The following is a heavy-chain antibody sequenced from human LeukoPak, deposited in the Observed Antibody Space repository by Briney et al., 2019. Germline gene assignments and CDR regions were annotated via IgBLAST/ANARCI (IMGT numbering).Heavy chain of an antibody. CDR3: ARLYDAFDI. CDR2: IYYSGST. V-gene: IGHV4-39*07. J-gene: IGHJ3*02. Sequence: PSETLSLTCTVSGGSISSSSYYSGWIRQPPGKGLEWIGSIYYSGSTNYNPSLKSRVTISVDTSKNQFSLKLSSVTAADTAVYYCARLYDAFDIWGQGTMVTASS. CDR1: GGSISSSSYY.